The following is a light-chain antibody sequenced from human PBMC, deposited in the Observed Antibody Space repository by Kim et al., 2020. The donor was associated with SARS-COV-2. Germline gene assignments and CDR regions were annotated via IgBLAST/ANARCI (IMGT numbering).Light chain of an antibody. CDR2: GAS. Sequence: SPGKRAPLSSRASQSVSSSYLAGYQQKPGQAPRLLIYGASSRATGIPDRFSGSGSGTDFTLTISRLEPEDFAVYYCQQYGSSPLTFGGGTKVDIK. CDR3: QQYGSSPLT. J-gene: IGKJ4*01. V-gene: IGKV3-20*01. CDR1: QSVSSSY.